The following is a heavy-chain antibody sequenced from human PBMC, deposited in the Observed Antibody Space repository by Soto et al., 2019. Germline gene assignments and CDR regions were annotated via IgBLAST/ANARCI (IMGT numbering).Heavy chain of an antibody. D-gene: IGHD3-3*01. V-gene: IGHV5-51*01. CDR2: IYPCDSDT. Sequence: RRDSLNISYKGSGYSFTSYWNGWARPIPGKGLVWMGVIYPCDSDTRYSPSFQGQVTISAEQSLSSAYLQRTSLKASDTAMYYCARHSLLDCWSGYFHFMDFWDRGSSVTGSS. CDR1: GYSFTSYW. J-gene: IGHJ6*02. CDR3: ARHSLLDCWSGYFHFMDF.